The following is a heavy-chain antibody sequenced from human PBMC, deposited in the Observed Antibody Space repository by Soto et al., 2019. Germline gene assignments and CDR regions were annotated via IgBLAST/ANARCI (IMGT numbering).Heavy chain of an antibody. CDR2: IYPGDSDT. D-gene: IGHD2-2*01. CDR1: GDSFTNYW. V-gene: IGHV5-51*01. CDR3: ARQYCSSTTCFRGWLDP. J-gene: IGHJ5*02. Sequence: RXEFLKISCKGSGDSFTNYWTGWVRQMPGRGLEWMGSIYPGDSDTRYSPSSRGQVSISADKSITTAFLRWRSLKASDTAMYFCARQYCSSTTCFRGWLDPWGQGTQVTVSS.